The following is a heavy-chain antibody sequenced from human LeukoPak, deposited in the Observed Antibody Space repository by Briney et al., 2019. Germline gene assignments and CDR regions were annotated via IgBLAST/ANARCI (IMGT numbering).Heavy chain of an antibody. Sequence: SETLSLTCTVSGGSISSYYWTWIRQPPGKGLDWIGYIYYTMSTNYNPSLKSRVTISLDTSKREFSLRLSSVTAADTAVYYCARGRDGYKFDYWGQGTLVTVCS. CDR3: ARGRDGYKFDY. CDR2: IYYTMST. D-gene: IGHD5-24*01. CDR1: GGSISSYY. V-gene: IGHV4-59*01. J-gene: IGHJ4*02.